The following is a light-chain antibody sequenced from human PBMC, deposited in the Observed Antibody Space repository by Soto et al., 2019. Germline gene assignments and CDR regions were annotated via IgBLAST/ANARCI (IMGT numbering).Light chain of an antibody. Sequence: EIVLTQSPGTLSLSPGERATSSCTASQSVSSTYLAWYQQKPGQAPRLLIYGASTRATGIPDRFSGSGSGTDFTLTINRLEPEDFAVYYCQQYGSSPGRTFGQGTKVDIK. CDR1: QSVSSTY. CDR3: QQYGSSPGRT. CDR2: GAS. J-gene: IGKJ1*01. V-gene: IGKV3-20*01.